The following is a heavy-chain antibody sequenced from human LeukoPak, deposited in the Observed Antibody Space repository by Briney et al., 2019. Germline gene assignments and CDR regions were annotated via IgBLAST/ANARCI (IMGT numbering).Heavy chain of an antibody. CDR3: ARDFYYGSGSDWFDP. Sequence: SVTLSLTCTVSGGSISSSSYYWGWIRQPPGKGLEWIGSIYHSGSTYYNPSLKSRVTISVDTSKNQFSLKLSSVAAADTAVYYCARDFYYGSGSDWFDPWGQGTLVTVSS. V-gene: IGHV4-39*07. CDR2: IYHSGST. D-gene: IGHD3-10*01. J-gene: IGHJ5*02. CDR1: GGSISSSSYY.